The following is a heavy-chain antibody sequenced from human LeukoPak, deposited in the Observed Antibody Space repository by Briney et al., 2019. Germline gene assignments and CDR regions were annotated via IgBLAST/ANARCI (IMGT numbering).Heavy chain of an antibody. CDR3: ARLPHYYDSSGYYVDY. V-gene: IGHV5-51*01. Sequence: GESLKISCKGSEYSFTSYWVGWARQMPGKGLEWMGIIYPGDSDTRYSPSFQGQVTISADKSISTAYLQWSSLKASDTAMYYCARLPHYYDSSGYYVDYWGQGTLVTVSS. J-gene: IGHJ4*02. CDR1: EYSFTSYW. CDR2: IYPGDSDT. D-gene: IGHD3-22*01.